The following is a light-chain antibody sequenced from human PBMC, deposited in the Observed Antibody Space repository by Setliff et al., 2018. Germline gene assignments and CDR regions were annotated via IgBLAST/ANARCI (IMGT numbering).Light chain of an antibody. Sequence: QSVLTQPASVSGSPGQSITISCTGTSIDIDGYNYVSWYQQHPGKVPKLMIYEVTNRPSGVSYRFSVSKSGNTASLTISGLQAEDEADYYCSSYTSSDTWVFGGGTKVTVL. J-gene: IGLJ3*02. CDR2: EVT. CDR3: SSYTSSDTWV. V-gene: IGLV2-14*01. CDR1: SIDIDGYNY.